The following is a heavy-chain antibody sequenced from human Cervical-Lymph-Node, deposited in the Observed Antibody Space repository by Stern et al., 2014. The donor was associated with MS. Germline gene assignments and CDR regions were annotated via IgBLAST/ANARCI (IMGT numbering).Heavy chain of an antibody. CDR3: ARQVRLGELSDLFDY. V-gene: IGHV4-39*01. Sequence: QVQLQESGPGLVKPSETLSLTCTVSGGSINSDNYYGGWVRQPPGKGLEWIGTVYYSGGPYYNPSRGSGTTIFDTPSRTQFSVRLTLVTAADTAVYYCARQVRLGELSDLFDYWGQGALVTVSS. CDR1: GGSINSDNYY. J-gene: IGHJ4*02. CDR2: VYYSGGP. D-gene: IGHD3-16*02.